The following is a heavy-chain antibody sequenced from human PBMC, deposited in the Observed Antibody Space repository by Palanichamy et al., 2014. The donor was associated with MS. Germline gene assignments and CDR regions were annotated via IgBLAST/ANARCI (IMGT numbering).Heavy chain of an antibody. J-gene: IGHJ2*01. CDR3: ARHSLDIGTPGDYYWYSDI. D-gene: IGHD1-7*01. Sequence: EVQLVESGGGLVQPGGSLRLSCADSKVAFRASVIHWFRQASGKGLEWVGQITSKTEDYATAYDASVEGRFTISRDDSINTAYLQMNSLRPDDTALYYCARHSLDIGTPGDYYWYSDIWGRGTLVTVSS. V-gene: IGHV3-73*01. CDR1: KVAFRASV. CDR2: ITSKTEDYAT.